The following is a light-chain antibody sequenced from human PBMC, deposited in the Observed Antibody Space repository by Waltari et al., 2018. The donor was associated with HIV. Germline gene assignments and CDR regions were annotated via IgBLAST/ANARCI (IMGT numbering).Light chain of an antibody. CDR2: DVN. CDR1: SSDVGGYNY. CDR3: SSFAGSRTHVV. Sequence: QSALTQPPSASGSPGQSVTISCTGTSSDVGGYNYVSWYQQHPATAPKLMSYDVNKRPSGVPDRFSGSKSGNTASLTVSGLQAEDEADYYCSSFAGSRTHVVFGGGTKLPVL. V-gene: IGLV2-8*01. J-gene: IGLJ2*01.